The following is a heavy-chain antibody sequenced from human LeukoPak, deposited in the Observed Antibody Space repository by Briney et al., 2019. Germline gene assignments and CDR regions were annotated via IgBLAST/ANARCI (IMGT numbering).Heavy chain of an antibody. D-gene: IGHD3-10*01. CDR1: GYTFTNYY. V-gene: IGHV1-46*01. Sequence: GASVKVSCEASGYTFTNYYMHWVRQAPGQGLEWMGIINPSGGSTSYAQKFQGRVTMTRDTSTSTVYMELSSLRSEDTAVYYCVYYGSGSYESGAFDIWGQGTMVTVSS. CDR3: VYYGSGSYESGAFDI. CDR2: INPSGGST. J-gene: IGHJ3*02.